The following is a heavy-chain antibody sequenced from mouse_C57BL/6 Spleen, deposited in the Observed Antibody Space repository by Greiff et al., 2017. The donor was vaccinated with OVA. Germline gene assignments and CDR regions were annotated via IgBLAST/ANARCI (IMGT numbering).Heavy chain of an antibody. CDR3: ARSGDSTGDY. D-gene: IGHD3-1*01. J-gene: IGHJ4*01. V-gene: IGHV1-61*01. CDR1: GYTFTSYW. CDR2: IYPSDSET. Sequence: QVQLKQPGAELVRPGSSVKLSCKASGYTFTSYWMDWVKQRPGQGLEWIGNIYPSDSETHYNQKFKDKATLTVDKSSSTACMQLSSLTSEDSAVYCCARSGDSTGDYWGQGTSVTVSS.